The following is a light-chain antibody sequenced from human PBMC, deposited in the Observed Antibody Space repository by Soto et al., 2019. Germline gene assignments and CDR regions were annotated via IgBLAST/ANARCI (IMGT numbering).Light chain of an antibody. CDR2: EGS. V-gene: IGLV2-23*01. J-gene: IGLJ1*01. CDR3: CSYAGSSTLGV. CDR1: SSDVGSYNL. Sequence: QSALTQPASLSGSPGQSITISCTGTSSDVGSYNLVSWYQQHPGKAPKLMIYEGSKRPSGVSNRFSGSKSGNTASLTISGLQAEDEADYYCCSYAGSSTLGVFGTGTKVTVL.